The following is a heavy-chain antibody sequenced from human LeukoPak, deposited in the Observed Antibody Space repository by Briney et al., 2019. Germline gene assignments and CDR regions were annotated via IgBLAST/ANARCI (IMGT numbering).Heavy chain of an antibody. CDR3: AKTGMTTLYFFDY. V-gene: IGHV3-23*01. J-gene: IGHJ4*02. Sequence: TGGSLRLSCAASGFTFSINGMSWVRQAPGKGLEWVASVVGSGGRTYYADSAKGRFTISRDNSRNTLYLQVYSLRAEDTAVYYCAKTGMTTLYFFDYWGQGTLVTDSS. D-gene: IGHD3-16*01. CDR1: GFTFSING. CDR2: VVGSGGRT.